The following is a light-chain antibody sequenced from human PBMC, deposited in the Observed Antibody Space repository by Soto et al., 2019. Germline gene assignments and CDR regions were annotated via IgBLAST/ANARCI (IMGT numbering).Light chain of an antibody. Sequence: EIVLTQSPGTLSLSPGERATLSCRASQSVSSSYLAWYQQKPGQAPRLPIYGASSRATGIPDRFSGSGSGTDFTLTISRLEPEDFAVYYCQQYGSPPPITFGQGTRLEIK. CDR1: QSVSSSY. CDR3: QQYGSPPPIT. J-gene: IGKJ5*01. CDR2: GAS. V-gene: IGKV3-20*01.